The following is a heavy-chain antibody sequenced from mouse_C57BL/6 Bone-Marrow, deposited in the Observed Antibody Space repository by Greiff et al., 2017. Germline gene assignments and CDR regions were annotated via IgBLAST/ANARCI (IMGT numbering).Heavy chain of an antibody. J-gene: IGHJ1*03. V-gene: IGHV1-55*01. Sequence: QVQLQQSGAELVKPGASVKMSCKASGYTFTSYWITWVKQRPGQGLEWIGDIYPGSGSTNYNEKFKSKATLTVDTSSSTAYMQLSSLTSEVSAVYYCARPYYSNYWYFDVWGTGTTVTVSS. CDR1: GYTFTSYW. CDR3: ARPYYSNYWYFDV. D-gene: IGHD2-5*01. CDR2: IYPGSGST.